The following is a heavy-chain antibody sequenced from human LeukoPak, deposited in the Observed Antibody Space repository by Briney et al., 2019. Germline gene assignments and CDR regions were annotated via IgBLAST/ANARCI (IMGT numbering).Heavy chain of an antibody. CDR1: GFTFSSYG. J-gene: IGHJ4*02. CDR3: ARDFFREYSSSSGDY. CDR2: IWYDGSSK. V-gene: IGHV3-33*01. Sequence: GRSLRLSCAASGFTFSSYGMHWVRQAPGKGLEWVAVIWYDGSSKYYADSVKGRFTISRDNSKNTLYLQMNSLRAEDTAVYYCARDFFREYSSSSGDYWGQGTLVTVSS. D-gene: IGHD6-6*01.